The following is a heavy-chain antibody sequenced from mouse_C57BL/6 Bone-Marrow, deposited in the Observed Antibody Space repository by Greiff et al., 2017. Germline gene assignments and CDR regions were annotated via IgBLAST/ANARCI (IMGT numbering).Heavy chain of an antibody. V-gene: IGHV1-50*01. CDR3: ARGPITTVALDY. Sequence: QVQLQQPGAELVKPGASVKLSCKASGYTFTSYWMQWVKQRPGQGLDWIGEIDPSDSYTNYNQKFKGKATLTVDTSSSTAYMQLSSLTSEDSAVYYCARGPITTVALDYWGQGTTLTVSS. J-gene: IGHJ2*01. CDR2: IDPSDSYT. D-gene: IGHD1-1*01. CDR1: GYTFTSYW.